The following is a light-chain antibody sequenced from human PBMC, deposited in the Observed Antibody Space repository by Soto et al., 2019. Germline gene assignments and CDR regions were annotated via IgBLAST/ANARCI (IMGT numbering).Light chain of an antibody. CDR3: QSSDSSGRYPYV. Sequence: SYELTQPHSVSVATAQTARITCSGDALPKQYAYWYQQKPGQAPVVVIYKDNERPSGIPERFSGSTSGTTVTLTISGVQAEDEADYFCQSSDSSGRYPYVFGNGTKVTV. V-gene: IGLV3-25*02. CDR1: ALPKQY. CDR2: KDN. J-gene: IGLJ1*01.